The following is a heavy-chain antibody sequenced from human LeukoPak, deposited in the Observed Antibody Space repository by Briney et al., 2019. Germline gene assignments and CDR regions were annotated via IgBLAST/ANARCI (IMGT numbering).Heavy chain of an antibody. Sequence: GGSLRLSCAASGFTFSSYAMHWVRQAPRKGLEWVAVISYDGSNKYYADSVKGRFTISRDNSKNTLYLQMNSLRAEDTAVYYCARDRLGAVDYYGMDVWGQGTTVTVSS. CDR3: ARDRLGAVDYYGMDV. J-gene: IGHJ6*02. CDR1: GFTFSSYA. CDR2: ISYDGSNK. V-gene: IGHV3-30-3*01. D-gene: IGHD6-19*01.